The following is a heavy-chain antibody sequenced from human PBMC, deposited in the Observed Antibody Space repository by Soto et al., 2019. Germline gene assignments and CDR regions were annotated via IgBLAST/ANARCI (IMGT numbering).Heavy chain of an antibody. V-gene: IGHV1-18*01. CDR2: ISAHNGNT. CDR1: GYDFTTYG. CDR3: ARGRYGDY. Sequence: QVHLVQSGAEVKKPGASVKVSCKGSGYDFTTYGITWVRQAPGQGLEWMAWISAHNGNTDYAKKLQGRVTVTRDTSTSTAYMELRSLRSDATAMYYCARGRYGDYWGQGALVTVSS. D-gene: IGHD1-1*01. J-gene: IGHJ4*02.